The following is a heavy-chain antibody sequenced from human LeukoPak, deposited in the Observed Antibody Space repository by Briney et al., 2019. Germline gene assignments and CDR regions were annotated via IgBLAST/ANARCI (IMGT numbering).Heavy chain of an antibody. D-gene: IGHD6-19*01. Sequence: GGSLRLSCAASGFTLSSYEMNWVRQAPGKGLEWVSYISSSGSSIYYADSVKGRFTISRDNAKNSLYLQMNSLRVEDTAVYYCARDSGRFRLDYWGLGVLVTVSS. CDR3: ARDSGRFRLDY. V-gene: IGHV3-48*03. CDR2: ISSSGSSI. CDR1: GFTLSSYE. J-gene: IGHJ4*02.